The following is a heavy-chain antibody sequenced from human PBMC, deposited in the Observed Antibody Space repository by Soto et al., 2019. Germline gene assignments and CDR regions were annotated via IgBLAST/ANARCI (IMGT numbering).Heavy chain of an antibody. CDR2: IWYDGSNK. Sequence: GGSLRLSCAASGFTFSSYGMHWVRQAPGKGLEWVAVIWYDGSNKYYADSVKGRFTISRDNSKNTLYLQMNSLRAEDTAVYYCARDPRAMVRGVKWDYWGQGTLVTVSS. D-gene: IGHD3-10*01. CDR1: GFTFSSYG. V-gene: IGHV3-33*01. CDR3: ARDPRAMVRGVKWDY. J-gene: IGHJ4*02.